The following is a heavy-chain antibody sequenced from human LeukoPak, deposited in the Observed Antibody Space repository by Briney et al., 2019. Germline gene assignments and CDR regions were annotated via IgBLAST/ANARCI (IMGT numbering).Heavy chain of an antibody. CDR1: GGSISSYY. V-gene: IGHV4-34*01. Sequence: SETLSLTCTVSGGSISSYYWSWIRQPPGKGLEWIGEVNHSGSTNYNPSLKSRVTISVDTSKNQFSLKLSSVTAADTAVYYCASFRAPDWYDSSGYYYSFDYWGQGTLVTVSS. D-gene: IGHD3-22*01. J-gene: IGHJ4*02. CDR3: ASFRAPDWYDSSGYYYSFDY. CDR2: VNHSGST.